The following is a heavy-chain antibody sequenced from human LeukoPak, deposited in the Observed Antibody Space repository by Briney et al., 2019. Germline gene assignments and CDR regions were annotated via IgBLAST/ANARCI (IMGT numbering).Heavy chain of an antibody. CDR1: GFTFSNYW. V-gene: IGHV3-7*01. D-gene: IGHD3-3*01. J-gene: IGHJ4*02. CDR3: ASGFLDDFWSGHF. Sequence: GGSLRLSCAASGFTFSNYWMTWVRQAPGKGLEWVANIKQDGSERDYVDSVKGRFTISRDNAKKSLYLQMNSLRAEDTAVYYCASGFLDDFWSGHFWGQGTLVTVSS. CDR2: IKQDGSER.